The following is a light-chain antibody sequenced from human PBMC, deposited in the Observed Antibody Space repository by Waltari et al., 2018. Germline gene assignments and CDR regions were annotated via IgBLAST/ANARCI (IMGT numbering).Light chain of an antibody. CDR1: SSDVWIYDL. Sequence: QSALTQTASVSGTPGQSITISCTGTSSDVWIYDLVSWYQQHPGKAPKRLVCEVIKRPSGVSSRFSGSKSGNTASLTISGLQAEDEADYYCCSYAGLGTYVFGSGTKVTVL. CDR2: EVI. J-gene: IGLJ1*01. V-gene: IGLV2-23*02. CDR3: CSYAGLGTYV.